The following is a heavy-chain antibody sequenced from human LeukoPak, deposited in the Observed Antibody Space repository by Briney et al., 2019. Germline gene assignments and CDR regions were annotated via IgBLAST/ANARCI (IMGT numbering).Heavy chain of an antibody. CDR2: IIPIFGTA. Sequence: ASVKVSCKASGGTFSSYAISWVRQAPGQGLEWMGGIIPIFGTANYAQKFQGKVTITADKSTSTAYMELSSLRSEDTAVYYCAVREPVVPAAMWGGVDYWGQGTLVTVSS. J-gene: IGHJ4*02. CDR3: AVREPVVPAAMWGGVDY. V-gene: IGHV1-69*06. CDR1: GGTFSSYA. D-gene: IGHD2-2*01.